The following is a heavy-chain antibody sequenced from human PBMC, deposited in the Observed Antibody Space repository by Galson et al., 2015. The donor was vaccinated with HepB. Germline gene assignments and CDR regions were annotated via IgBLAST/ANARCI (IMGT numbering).Heavy chain of an antibody. CDR3: AKEAGEGANWFDT. J-gene: IGHJ5*02. D-gene: IGHD1-26*01. V-gene: IGHV3-53*01. Sequence: SLRLSCAAFGFSVSRNYMSWVRQPPGRGLEWVSVIYNDGTTFYADSVKGRFTISRYNSNNTVFLQMNSLRADDTAVYYCAKEAGEGANWFDTWGQGTLVTVSS. CDR2: IYNDGTT. CDR1: GFSVSRNY.